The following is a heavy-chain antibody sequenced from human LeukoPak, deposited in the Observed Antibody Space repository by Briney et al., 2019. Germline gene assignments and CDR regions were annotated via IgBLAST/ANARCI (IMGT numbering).Heavy chain of an antibody. J-gene: IGHJ3*01. V-gene: IGHV4-39*01. D-gene: IGHD3-22*01. CDR1: GGSISSTSYY. CDR3: AKAGVRYFDSSGLYAFDF. CDR2: IYYSGST. Sequence: PSETLSLTCAVSGGSISSTSYYWAWTRQPPGKGLEWIGTIYYSGSTYHNPSLKSRVTLSVDTSRNQFSLRLSSVDAADTAVYYCAKAGVRYFDSSGLYAFDFWGQGTTVTVSS.